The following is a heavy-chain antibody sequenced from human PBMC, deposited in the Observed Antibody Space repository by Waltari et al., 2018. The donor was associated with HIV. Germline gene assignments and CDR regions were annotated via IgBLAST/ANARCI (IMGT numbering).Heavy chain of an antibody. V-gene: IGHV1-58*01. CDR1: GYTFTTAA. Sequence: QLVPSGPEVAKPGPFVKASCKASGYTFTTAAFNWVRRAPWTRLWWIGWIVVGSGNTNYAQKFQERVTITRDMSTSTAYMELSSLRSEDTAVYYCAADLSVLLWFGELSAYGMDVWGQGTTVTVSS. J-gene: IGHJ6*02. CDR2: IVVGSGNT. CDR3: AADLSVLLWFGELSAYGMDV. D-gene: IGHD3-10*01.